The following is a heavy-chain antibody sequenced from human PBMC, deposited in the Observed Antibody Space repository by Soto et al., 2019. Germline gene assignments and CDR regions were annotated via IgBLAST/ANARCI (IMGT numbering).Heavy chain of an antibody. D-gene: IGHD6-13*01. Sequence: GESLKISCKGSGYSFTSYWLGWVRHMPGKGLEWMGIIYPGDSDTRYSPSFQGQVTISADKSISTAYLQWSSLKASDTAMYYCARQWFYSSSWFLYYSAQRTLVPVSS. CDR1: GYSFTSYW. CDR2: IYPGDSDT. V-gene: IGHV5-51*01. J-gene: IGHJ4*02. CDR3: ARQWFYSSSWFLYY.